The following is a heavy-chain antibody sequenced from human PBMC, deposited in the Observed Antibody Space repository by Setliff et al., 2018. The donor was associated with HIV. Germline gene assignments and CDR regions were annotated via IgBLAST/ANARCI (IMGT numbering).Heavy chain of an antibody. CDR1: GGSISSSHDF. CDR2: ISYGGIT. Sequence: PSETLSLTCTVSGGSISSSHDFWNWIRQPPGKGLEWIGDISYGGITYYNPSLTSRVTISVDTSKNQFSLKVTSVTAADTAVYYCARVPGRDYYDTSGDFDYWGLGTLVTAPQ. D-gene: IGHD3-22*01. CDR3: ARVPGRDYYDTSGDFDY. V-gene: IGHV4-39*07. J-gene: IGHJ4*02.